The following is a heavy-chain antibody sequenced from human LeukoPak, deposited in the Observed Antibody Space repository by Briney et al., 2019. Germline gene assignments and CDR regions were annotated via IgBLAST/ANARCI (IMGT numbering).Heavy chain of an antibody. Sequence: SGRSLRLSCAASGFTFSSYAMHWVRQAPGKGLEWVAVISYDGSNKYYADSVKGRFTISRDNSKNTLYLQMNSLRPEDTAVYYCARVVVLYSTSSGFDYWGQGTLVTVSS. CDR3: ARVVVLYSTSSGFDY. CDR1: GFTFSSYA. V-gene: IGHV3-30-3*01. J-gene: IGHJ4*02. D-gene: IGHD6-6*01. CDR2: ISYDGSNK.